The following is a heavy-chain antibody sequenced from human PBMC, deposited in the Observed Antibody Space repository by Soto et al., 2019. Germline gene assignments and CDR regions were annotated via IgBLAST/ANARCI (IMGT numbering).Heavy chain of an antibody. J-gene: IGHJ4*02. Sequence: QVQLVQSGAEVKKPGASVKVSCKVSGYTLTELSMHWVRQAPGKGLEWMGGFDPEDGETIYAQKFQGRVTITEDTSTDTAYMELSSLRSEDTAVYYCATGSRGYDMLTGPYDYWGQGTLVTVSS. V-gene: IGHV1-24*01. CDR2: FDPEDGET. CDR1: GYTLTELS. CDR3: ATGSRGYDMLTGPYDY. D-gene: IGHD3-9*01.